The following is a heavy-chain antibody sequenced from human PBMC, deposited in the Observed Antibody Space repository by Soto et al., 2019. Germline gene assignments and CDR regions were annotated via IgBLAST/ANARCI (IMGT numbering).Heavy chain of an antibody. J-gene: IGHJ4*02. CDR1: GFPFSSYW. CDR3: AREDGHLFDY. Sequence: EVQLVESGGGLVQPGGSLRLSCAASGFPFSSYWMSWVRQAPGKGLEWVANIKEDGSEKYFVDSVKGRFTISRDNAKNSLYLQMNSLRAEDTAVYYCAREDGHLFDYWGQGTLVTVSS. CDR2: IKEDGSEK. V-gene: IGHV3-7*05.